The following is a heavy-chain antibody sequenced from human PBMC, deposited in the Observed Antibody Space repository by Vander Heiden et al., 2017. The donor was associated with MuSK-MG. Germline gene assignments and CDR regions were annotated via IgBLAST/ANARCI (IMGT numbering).Heavy chain of an antibody. CDR3: ARDRIRDDAGYSSGWDNDAFDI. V-gene: IGHV3-74*01. Sequence: EVQLVKSGGGLVQPGRSLRLSCAAPGFTFSSYLMHWVLLAPGKGLVWVSRINSDGSSTSYADSVKGRFTISRDNAKNTLYLQMNSLRAEDTAVYYCARDRIRDDAGYSSGWDNDAFDIWGQGTMVTVSS. D-gene: IGHD6-19*01. CDR1: GFTFSSYL. CDR2: INSDGSST. J-gene: IGHJ3*02.